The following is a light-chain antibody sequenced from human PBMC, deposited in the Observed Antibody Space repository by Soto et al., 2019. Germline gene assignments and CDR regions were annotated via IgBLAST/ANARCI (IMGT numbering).Light chain of an antibody. CDR2: AAS. J-gene: IGKJ2*01. Sequence: EIVMTQSPATLSVSPGERATLSCRASQSVSSNLAWYQQKPGQAPRLLIYAASTRATGIPARFSGSGSGKEFTLTISXLQSEXFAVYYCQQYNNWPSMYTFGQGTKLEIK. V-gene: IGKV3-15*01. CDR1: QSVSSN. CDR3: QQYNNWPSMYT.